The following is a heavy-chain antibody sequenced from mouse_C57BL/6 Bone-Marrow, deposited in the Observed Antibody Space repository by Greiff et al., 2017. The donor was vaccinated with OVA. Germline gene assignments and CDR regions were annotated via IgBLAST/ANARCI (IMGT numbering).Heavy chain of an antibody. CDR1: GFTFSDYY. CDR3: ARQAWYFDV. J-gene: IGHJ1*03. CDR2: ISNGGGSP. Sequence: EVKLQESGGGLVQPGGSLKLSCAASGFTFSDYYMYWVRQTPEKRLEWVASISNGGGSPSYPDTVQGRFTISRDNAKNTLYLQMSRLKSEDTAMYYCARQAWYFDVWGTGTTVTVSS. V-gene: IGHV5-12*01.